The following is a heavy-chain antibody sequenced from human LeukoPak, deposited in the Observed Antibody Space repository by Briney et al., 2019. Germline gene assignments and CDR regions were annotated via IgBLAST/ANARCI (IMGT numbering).Heavy chain of an antibody. Sequence: GASVKVSCKASGGTFSSYAISWVRQAPGQGLERMGGIIPIFGTANYAQKFQGRVTITADKSTSTAYMELSSLRSEDTAVYYCASVLRGYCSGGSCYPYYYYYYGMDVWGKGTTVTVSS. CDR3: ASVLRGYCSGGSCYPYYYYYYGMDV. CDR2: IIPIFGTA. CDR1: GGTFSSYA. V-gene: IGHV1-69*06. D-gene: IGHD2-15*01. J-gene: IGHJ6*04.